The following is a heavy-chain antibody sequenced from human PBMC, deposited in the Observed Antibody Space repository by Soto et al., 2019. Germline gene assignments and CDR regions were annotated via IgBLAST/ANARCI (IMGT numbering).Heavy chain of an antibody. J-gene: IGHJ1*01. CDR3: ATVFGDPE. D-gene: IGHD3-10*02. V-gene: IGHV1-8*01. Sequence: GSVKPCREASGYTFTSYDINWVQQATGQGLEWMGWMNHNIGKTGYTQNFQGRVTMTRDISISTAYMELSSLRYDDTAVYYGATVFGDPE. CDR1: GYTFTSYD. CDR2: MNHNIGKT.